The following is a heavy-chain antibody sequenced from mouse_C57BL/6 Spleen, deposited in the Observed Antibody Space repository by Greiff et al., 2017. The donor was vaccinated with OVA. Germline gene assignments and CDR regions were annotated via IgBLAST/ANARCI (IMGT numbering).Heavy chain of an antibody. Sequence: QVQLQQPGAELVRPGSSVKLSCKASGYTFTSYWMHWVKQRPIQGLEWIGNIDPSDSETHYNQKFKDKATLTVDKASSTAYMQLSSLTSEDSAVYYCARSFTGTGDYWGQGTTLTVSS. V-gene: IGHV1-52*01. CDR2: IDPSDSET. J-gene: IGHJ2*01. CDR1: GYTFTSYW. D-gene: IGHD4-1*01. CDR3: ARSFTGTGDY.